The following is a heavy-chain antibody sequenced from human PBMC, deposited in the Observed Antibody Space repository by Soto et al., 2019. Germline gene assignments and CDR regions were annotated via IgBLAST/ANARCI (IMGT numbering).Heavy chain of an antibody. CDR2: IIPIFGTA. Sequence: ASVKVSCKASGGTFSSYAISWVRQAPGQGLEWMGGIIPIFGTANYAQKFQGRVTITADESTSTAYMELSSLRSEDTAVYYCARWEGEKLLRSGDWFDPWGQGTLVTVSS. D-gene: IGHD2-15*01. V-gene: IGHV1-69*13. J-gene: IGHJ5*02. CDR1: GGTFSSYA. CDR3: ARWEGEKLLRSGDWFDP.